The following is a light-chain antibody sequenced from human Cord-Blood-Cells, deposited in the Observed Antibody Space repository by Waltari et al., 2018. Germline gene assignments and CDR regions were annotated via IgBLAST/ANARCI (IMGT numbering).Light chain of an antibody. J-gene: IGKJ4*01. V-gene: IGKV4-1*01. CDR1: QSALYSSNNKNY. CDR2: WAS. Sequence: DIVTTQSPDSLAVSLGERATINCKSSQSALYSSNNKNYLAWYQQKPGQPPKLLIYWASTRESGVPDRFSGSGSGTDFTLTISSLQAEDVAVYYCQQYYSTPLTFGGGTKVEIK. CDR3: QQYYSTPLT.